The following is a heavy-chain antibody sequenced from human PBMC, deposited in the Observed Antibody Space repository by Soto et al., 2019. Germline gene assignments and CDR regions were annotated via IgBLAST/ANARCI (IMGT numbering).Heavy chain of an antibody. D-gene: IGHD3-3*01. J-gene: IGHJ6*02. CDR3: ARWASTLFGGVSFPPHYCAEMDV. V-gene: IGHV1-69*17. Sequence: LQLVQSGAEVKKPGSSVKFSSKASGCTFTRYAISWVRQAPGQGLAWMGGIIPIFGIGNDAQRFQGRVKITTDSSAGTAYMELSSLRSEATGESSFARWASTLFGGVSFPPHYCAEMDVLGEWSAAPASS. CDR2: IIPIFGIG. CDR1: GCTFTRYA.